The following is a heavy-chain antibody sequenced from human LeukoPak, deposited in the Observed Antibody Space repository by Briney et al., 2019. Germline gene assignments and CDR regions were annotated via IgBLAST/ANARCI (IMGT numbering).Heavy chain of an antibody. CDR1: GFTFSSYS. CDR2: ISGSRSTI. D-gene: IGHD1-26*01. J-gene: IGHJ4*02. Sequence: GGSLRLSCAASGFTFSSYSMNWVRQAPGKGLEWVSYISGSRSTIYYADSVKGRFTISRDNAKYSLYLQMNSLRAEDTAVYYCARPTLNSGRYGVLDYWGQGTLVTVSS. CDR3: ARPTLNSGRYGVLDY. V-gene: IGHV3-48*01.